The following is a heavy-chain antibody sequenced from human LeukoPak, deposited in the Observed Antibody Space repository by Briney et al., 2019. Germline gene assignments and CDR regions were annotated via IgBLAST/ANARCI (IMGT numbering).Heavy chain of an antibody. CDR2: INWNGGNT. V-gene: IGHV3-20*04. Sequence: GGSLRLSCAASGFTVSSSYMSWIRQAPGKGLEWVSGINWNGGNTDYADSVKGRFTISRDNAKNSLCLQMNSLRAEDTALYYCARGFDGNFDYWGQGALVTVSP. CDR1: GFTVSSSY. CDR3: ARGFDGNFDY. J-gene: IGHJ4*02. D-gene: IGHD3-9*01.